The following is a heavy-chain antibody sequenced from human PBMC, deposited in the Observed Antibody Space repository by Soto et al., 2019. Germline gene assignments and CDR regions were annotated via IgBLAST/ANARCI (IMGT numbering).Heavy chain of an antibody. D-gene: IGHD5-12*01. CDR3: ASWRGGLRDY. J-gene: IGHJ4*02. CDR2: IIPIFGTA. CDR1: GGTFSSYA. Sequence: QVQLVQSGAEVKKPGSSVKVSCKASGGTFSSYAISWVRQAPGQGLEWMGGIIPIFGTANYAQKFQGRVXIXXDASPRTAYMELSSLRSEDTAVYYCASWRGGLRDYWGQGTLVTVSS. V-gene: IGHV1-69*12.